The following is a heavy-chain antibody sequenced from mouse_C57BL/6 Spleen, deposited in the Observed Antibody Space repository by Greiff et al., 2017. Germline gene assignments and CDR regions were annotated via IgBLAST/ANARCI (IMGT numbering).Heavy chain of an antibody. CDR2: INPNNGGT. Sequence: DVKLVESGPELVKPGASVKIPCKASGYTFTDYNMDWVKQSHGKSLEWIGYINPNNGGTIYNQKFKGKATLTVDKSSSTAYMELRSLTSEDTAVYYCARLRRYYAMDYWGQGTSVTVSS. CDR3: ARLRRYYAMDY. J-gene: IGHJ4*01. D-gene: IGHD1-1*01. CDR1: GYTFTDYN. V-gene: IGHV1-18*01.